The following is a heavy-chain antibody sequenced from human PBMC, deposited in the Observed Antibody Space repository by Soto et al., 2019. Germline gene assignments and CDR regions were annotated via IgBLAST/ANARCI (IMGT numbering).Heavy chain of an antibody. CDR2: IDPSDSYT. Sequence: GSLRIYWQWSGYSFTNYWISWMLPQPGKGLEWMGRIDPSDSYTNYSPSFQGHVTISADKSISTAYLQWSSLKASDTAMYYCARFIVVVPAAIEGPRLHNYYYYGMDGWGQGTTVTV. V-gene: IGHV5-10-1*01. J-gene: IGHJ6*02. D-gene: IGHD2-2*02. CDR3: ARFIVVVPAAIEGPRLHNYYYYGMDG. CDR1: GYSFTNYW.